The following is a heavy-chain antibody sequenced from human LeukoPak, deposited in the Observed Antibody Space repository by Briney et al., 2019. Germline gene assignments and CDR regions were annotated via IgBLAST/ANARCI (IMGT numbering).Heavy chain of an antibody. CDR1: GGTFSSYA. D-gene: IGHD6-19*01. Sequence: SVKVSRKASGGTFSSYAISWVRQAPGQGLEWMGGIIPIFGTANYAQKFQGRVTITADKSTSTAYMELSSLRSEDTAVYYCARGDSGWSPVDYWGQGTLVTVSS. CDR2: IIPIFGTA. J-gene: IGHJ4*02. V-gene: IGHV1-69*06. CDR3: ARGDSGWSPVDY.